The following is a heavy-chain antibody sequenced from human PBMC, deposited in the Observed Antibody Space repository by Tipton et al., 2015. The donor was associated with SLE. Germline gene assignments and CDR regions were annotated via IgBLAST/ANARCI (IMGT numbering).Heavy chain of an antibody. CDR1: GDSISSHY. Sequence: GLVKPSETLSLTCTVSGDSISSHYWSWFRQPPGKGLEWIGYIRYSGSTRYNPSLQSRVTISVDTSKNQFSLKLNSVTAADTALYYCGRDLDCGGDCLDSWGRGTLVTVSS. CDR3: GRDLDCGGDCLDS. D-gene: IGHD2-21*01. CDR2: IRYSGST. V-gene: IGHV4-59*11. J-gene: IGHJ5*01.